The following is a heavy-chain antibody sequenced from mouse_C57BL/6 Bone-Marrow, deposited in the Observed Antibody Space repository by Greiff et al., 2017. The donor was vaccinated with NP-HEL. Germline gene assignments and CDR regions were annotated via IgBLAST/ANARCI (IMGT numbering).Heavy chain of an antibody. D-gene: IGHD1-1*01. CDR2: IYPGDGDT. Sequence: QVQLQQSGPELVKPGASVKISCKASGYAFSSSWMNWVKQRPGKGLEWIGRIYPGDGDTNYNGKFKGKATLTADKSSSTAYMQLSSLTSEDSAVYFCAREHYYGSPWFAYWGQGTLVTVSA. J-gene: IGHJ3*01. V-gene: IGHV1-82*01. CDR1: GYAFSSSW. CDR3: AREHYYGSPWFAY.